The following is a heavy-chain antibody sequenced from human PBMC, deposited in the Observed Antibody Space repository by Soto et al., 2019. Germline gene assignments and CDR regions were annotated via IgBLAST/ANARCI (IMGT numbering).Heavy chain of an antibody. CDR2: ISAHNGDT. D-gene: IGHD3-22*01. V-gene: IGHV1-18*04. Sequence: QVQLVPSGAEVKKPGASVKVSCKASGYSFATYGFSCVRQAPGQGLECVGWISAHNGDTHYSQKFQGRVTLTTDTSTNTGYMELRSLTSDDTAVYFCATEPIYYNDGSGYYPLGHCGEGTLVTVSS. CDR1: GYSFATYG. J-gene: IGHJ4*02. CDR3: ATEPIYYNDGSGYYPLGH.